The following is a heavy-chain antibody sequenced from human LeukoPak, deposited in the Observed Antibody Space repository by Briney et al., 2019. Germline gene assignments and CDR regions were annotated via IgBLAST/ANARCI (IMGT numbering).Heavy chain of an antibody. D-gene: IGHD1-14*01. CDR1: GYTFTGFY. V-gene: IGHV1-2*02. Sequence: ASVKVSCKASGYTFTGFYIHWVRQAPGQELEWMGWINPNSGGTNYAQKFQDRVTMTRDTSISTAYMELSSLKSDGTAVYYCARPLTTSGWYFDLWGRGTLVTVSS. CDR2: INPNSGGT. CDR3: ARPLTTSGWYFDL. J-gene: IGHJ2*01.